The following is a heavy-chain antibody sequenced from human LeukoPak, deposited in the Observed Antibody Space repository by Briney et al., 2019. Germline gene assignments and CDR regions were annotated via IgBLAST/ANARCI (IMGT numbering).Heavy chain of an antibody. CDR1: GLTFSSYS. J-gene: IGHJ4*02. D-gene: IGHD6-13*01. V-gene: IGHV3-48*01. CDR3: ARDFSVGYSFLFDY. Sequence: GGSLRLSCAASGLTFSSYSMNWVRQAPGKGLEWVSYITPSSDTIYYADSVKGRFTISRDNAKNSLFLQMNSLRAEDTAVYYCARDFSVGYSFLFDYWGQGTLVTVSS. CDR2: ITPSSDTI.